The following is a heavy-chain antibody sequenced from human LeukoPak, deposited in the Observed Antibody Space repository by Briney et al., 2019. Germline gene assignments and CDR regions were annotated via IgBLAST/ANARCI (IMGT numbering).Heavy chain of an antibody. CDR1: GFTFSSYE. J-gene: IGHJ4*02. D-gene: IGHD3-9*01. CDR2: ISSSGSTI. Sequence: GGSLRLSCAASGFTFSSYEMNWVRQAPGKGLKWVSYISSSGSTIYYADSVKGRFTISRDNAKNSLYLQMNSLRAEDTALYHCAREYFETPNQLDYWGQGALVTVSS. CDR3: AREYFETPNQLDY. V-gene: IGHV3-48*03.